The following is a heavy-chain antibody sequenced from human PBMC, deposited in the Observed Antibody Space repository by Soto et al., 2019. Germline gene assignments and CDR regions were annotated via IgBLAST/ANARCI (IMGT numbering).Heavy chain of an antibody. CDR3: ERAARPTEGGRYFRH. V-gene: IGHV6-1*01. J-gene: IGHJ1*01. CDR2: TYYRSEWSN. CDR1: GDSVSSTSAT. D-gene: IGHD6-25*01. Sequence: QLQLQQSGPGLVKPSQTLSLTCAISGDSVSSTSATWAWIRQSPSRGLEWLGRTYYRSEWSNDYATSVKSRITIDPDTSTNHFFLQLNSVTPEDTAVYYCERAARPTEGGRYFRHWGQGTLVTVYS.